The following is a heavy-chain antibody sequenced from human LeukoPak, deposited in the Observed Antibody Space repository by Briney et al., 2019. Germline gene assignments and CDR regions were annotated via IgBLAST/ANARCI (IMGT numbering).Heavy chain of an antibody. CDR1: GYTFTSYG. CDR3: ARDPRIFGVASLTDY. Sequence: ASVKVSCKASGYTFTSYGISWVRQPPAQGLEWMGWISAYNGNTNYAQKLQGRVTMTTDTSTSTAYMELRSLRSDDSAVYYCARDPRIFGVASLTDYWGQGTLVTVSS. V-gene: IGHV1-18*01. CDR2: ISAYNGNT. J-gene: IGHJ4*02. D-gene: IGHD3-3*01.